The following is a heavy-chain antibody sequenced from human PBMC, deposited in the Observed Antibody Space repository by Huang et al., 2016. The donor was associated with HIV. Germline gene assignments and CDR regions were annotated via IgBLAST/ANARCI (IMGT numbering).Heavy chain of an antibody. D-gene: IGHD6-19*01. J-gene: IGHJ4*02. V-gene: IGHV3-30*14. Sequence: QVQLVESGGGVVQPGRSLRLSCAVSGFTFRDHPMPWVRQAPGKGLWWVAVISFDGRNKFYADFVRGRFTISRDNSKNILDLQLNSLTPADTSIYYCARDTTTVAGLDFWGQGALVTVSS. CDR1: GFTFRDHP. CDR2: ISFDGRNK. CDR3: ARDTTTVAGLDF.